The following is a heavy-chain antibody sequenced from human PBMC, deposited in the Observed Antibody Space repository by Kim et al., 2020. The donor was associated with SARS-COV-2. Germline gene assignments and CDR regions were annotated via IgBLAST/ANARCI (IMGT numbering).Heavy chain of an antibody. CDR3: VKMISSGGSYYFDY. V-gene: IGHV4-28*01. CDR1: GYSISRSNW. D-gene: IGHD3-16*01. CDR2: IYYSGST. Sequence: SKTLSLTCAVSGYSISRSNWWGWIRQPPGKELELIGYIYYSGSTYYNPSLKSRLTMSVDTSKNQFSLTLSYVTAVDTAVYYCVKMISSGGSYYFDYWGQG. J-gene: IGHJ4*02.